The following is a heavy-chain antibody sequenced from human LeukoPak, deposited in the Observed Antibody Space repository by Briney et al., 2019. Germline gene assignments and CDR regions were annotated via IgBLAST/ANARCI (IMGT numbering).Heavy chain of an antibody. CDR1: GFSFSTYW. J-gene: IGHJ4*02. CDR3: ARVRGIQAGLDI. D-gene: IGHD2-2*03. V-gene: IGHV3-7*01. CDR2: IKQDGSEK. Sequence: GGPLRLSCAASGFSFSTYWMSWVRQAPGKGLEWVANIKQDGSEKYYVDSVKGRFTISRDNAKNSLYLQMNSLRAEDTAVYYCARVRGIQAGLDIWGQGILVTVSS.